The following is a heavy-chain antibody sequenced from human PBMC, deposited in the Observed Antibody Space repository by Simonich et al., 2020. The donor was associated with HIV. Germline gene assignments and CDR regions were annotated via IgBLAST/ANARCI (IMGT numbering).Heavy chain of an antibody. CDR1: GFTFSNYA. D-gene: IGHD7-27*01. CDR2: IGIRNNT. J-gene: IGHJ3*02. Sequence: EVQLLESGGGLVQPGGSLRLSCAGSGFTFSNYAMTWVRQAPGKGLGWCSVIGIRNNTYYADSVMGRFIISRDNSKNTLYLQMDSLRAGDTALYYCAKDQLGTDGFDIWGQGTMVTVSS. V-gene: IGHV3-23*01. CDR3: AKDQLGTDGFDI.